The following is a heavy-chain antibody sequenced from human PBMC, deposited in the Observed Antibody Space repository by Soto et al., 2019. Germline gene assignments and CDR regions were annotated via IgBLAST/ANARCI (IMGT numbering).Heavy chain of an antibody. Sequence: GGSLRLSCEASGFTFSRVSMNWVRQVPGKGLEWVASISSGSSDTWYADSVKGRFIISRDNAQNSLFLQMNTLRAEDTAVYYCARDSGRIAAAGTGSYYYYGMDVWGQGTTVTASS. V-gene: IGHV3-21*01. CDR1: GFTFSRVS. CDR3: ARDSGRIAAAGTGSYYYYGMDV. J-gene: IGHJ6*02. D-gene: IGHD6-13*01. CDR2: ISSGSSDT.